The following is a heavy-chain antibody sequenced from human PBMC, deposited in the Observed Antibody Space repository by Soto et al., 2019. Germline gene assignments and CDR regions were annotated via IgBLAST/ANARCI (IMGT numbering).Heavy chain of an antibody. CDR1: GGSIRSGGYS. Sequence: QLQLQESGAGLVKPSQTLSLTCAVSGGSIRSGGYSWSWIRQPPGKCLEWIAYIYHSGSTYYSPSFGSRVTISLDTSKNQFALKLSSVTAADTDVYYCARVYVNWFDPWGQGTLVTVSS. D-gene: IGHD2-8*01. V-gene: IGHV4-30-2*01. CDR2: IYHSGST. J-gene: IGHJ5*02. CDR3: ARVYVNWFDP.